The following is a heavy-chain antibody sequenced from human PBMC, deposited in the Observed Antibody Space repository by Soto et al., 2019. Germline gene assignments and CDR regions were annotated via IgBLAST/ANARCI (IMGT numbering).Heavy chain of an antibody. V-gene: IGHV3-33*01. J-gene: IGHJ4*02. Sequence: QVQLVESGGGVVKPGRSLRLSCAASGFTFSSYGMNWVRQAPGKGLEWVAVIWYDGSKKYYADSVKVRFTISRDNSKKSLYLQMNSLRDEDPAVYYCAIASSSWYPHIGYWGQGTLVTGSS. CDR2: IWYDGSKK. CDR3: AIASSSWYPHIGY. D-gene: IGHD6-13*01. CDR1: GFTFSSYG.